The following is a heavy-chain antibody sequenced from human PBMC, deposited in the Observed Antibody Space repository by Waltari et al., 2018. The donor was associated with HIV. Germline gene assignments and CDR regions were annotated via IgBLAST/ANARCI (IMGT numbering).Heavy chain of an antibody. CDR2: SSRSSSSI. CDR3: ARDINGGWGY. V-gene: IGHV3-48*01. CDR1: GFTFGNYT. D-gene: IGHD7-27*01. Sequence: EVQLVESGGGLVQPGGSLRLSCAASGFTFGNYTMIWVRQDPGKGLEWISYSSRSSSSIFNADSVKGRFTISRDNAKNSLYLQMNSLGVEDTAVYYCARDINGGWGYWGQGTLVTVAS. J-gene: IGHJ4*02.